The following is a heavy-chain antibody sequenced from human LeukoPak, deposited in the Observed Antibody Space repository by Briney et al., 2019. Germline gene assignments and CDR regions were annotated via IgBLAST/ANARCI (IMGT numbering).Heavy chain of an antibody. V-gene: IGHV1-8*03. CDR1: GYTFTSYD. D-gene: IGHD3-22*01. J-gene: IGHJ4*02. CDR3: ARGEGYDSSGYYYPINDY. Sequence: ASVKVSCKASGYTFTSYDINWVRQATGQGLEWMGWMNPNSGNTGYAQKFQGRVTITRNTSISTAYMELSSLRSEDTAVYYCARGEGYDSSGYYYPINDYWGQGTLVTVSS. CDR2: MNPNSGNT.